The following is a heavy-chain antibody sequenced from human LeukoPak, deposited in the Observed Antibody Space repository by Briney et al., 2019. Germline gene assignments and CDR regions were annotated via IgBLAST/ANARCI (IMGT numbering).Heavy chain of an antibody. Sequence: PSESLSLTCAVYGGSFSGYYWSWIRQPPGKGLEWIGEINHSGSTNYNPSLKSRVTISVDTSKNQFSLKLSSVTAADTAVYYCARFHQLLFFGFDPWGQGTLVTVSS. CDR1: GGSFSGYY. J-gene: IGHJ5*02. D-gene: IGHD2-2*01. V-gene: IGHV4-34*01. CDR2: INHSGST. CDR3: ARFHQLLFFGFDP.